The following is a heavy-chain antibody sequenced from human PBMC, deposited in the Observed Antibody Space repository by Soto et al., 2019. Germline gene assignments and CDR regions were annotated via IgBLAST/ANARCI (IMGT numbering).Heavy chain of an antibody. CDR1: GFTFSSYN. CDR3: ARGGRRSRDTWFDP. J-gene: IGHJ5*02. D-gene: IGHD5-18*01. Sequence: EVQLVESGGGLVKPGGSLRLSCAASGFTFSSYNMNWARQAPGKGLEWVASMSSSGSFIYYADPLKGRFTISRDNAKNSLCLQMNSLKVDDTAVYYCARGGRRSRDTWFDPWGQGTLVIVSS. CDR2: MSSSGSFI. V-gene: IGHV3-21*01.